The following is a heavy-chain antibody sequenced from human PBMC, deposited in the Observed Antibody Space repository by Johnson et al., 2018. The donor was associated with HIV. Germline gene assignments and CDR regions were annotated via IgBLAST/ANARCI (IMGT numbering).Heavy chain of an antibody. D-gene: IGHD1-26*01. CDR3: TTDWGSYHEYAFDI. CDR2: IKSQTDGGTT. Sequence: MQLVESGGGVVQPGRSLRLACVASGFTFNRYGLHWVRQTPGKGLEWVGRIKSQTDGGTTDYAAPVKGRFTISRDDSKNTLYLQMNSLKTEDTAVYSCTTDWGSYHEYAFDIWGQGTMVTVSS. J-gene: IGHJ3*02. CDR1: GFTFNRYG. V-gene: IGHV3-15*01.